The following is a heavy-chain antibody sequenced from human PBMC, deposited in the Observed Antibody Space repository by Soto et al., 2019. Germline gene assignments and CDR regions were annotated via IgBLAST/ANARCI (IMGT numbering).Heavy chain of an antibody. CDR2: ISYDGSNK. CDR1: GFTFSSYA. V-gene: IGHV3-30-3*01. CDR3: ARDAAVDTAMVGY. Sequence: GGSLRLSCAASGFTFSSYAMHWVRQAPGKGLEWVAVISYDGSNKYYADSVKGRFTISRDNSKNTLYLQMNSLRAEDTAVYYCARDAAVDTAMVGYSAQGSLVTVSS. J-gene: IGHJ4*02. D-gene: IGHD5-18*01.